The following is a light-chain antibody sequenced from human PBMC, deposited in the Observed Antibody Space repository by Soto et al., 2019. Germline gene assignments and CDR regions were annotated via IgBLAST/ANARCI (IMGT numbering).Light chain of an antibody. CDR1: SSNIGAGYD. Sequence: QSVLTQPPSVPGAPGQRVTISCTGSSSNIGAGYDVHWYQQLPGTAPKLLIYGNSNRPSGVPDRFSGSKSGTSASLAITGLQAEDEADYYCQSYDSSLREVFGGGTKVTVL. CDR3: QSYDSSLREV. V-gene: IGLV1-40*01. J-gene: IGLJ2*01. CDR2: GNS.